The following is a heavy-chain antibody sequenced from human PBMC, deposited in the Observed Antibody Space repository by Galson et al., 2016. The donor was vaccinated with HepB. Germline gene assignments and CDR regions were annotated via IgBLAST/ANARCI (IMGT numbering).Heavy chain of an antibody. V-gene: IGHV3-15*07. D-gene: IGHD2/OR15-2a*01. CDR1: GFSFRNAW. CDR2: IKSKANGGTT. Sequence: SLRLSCAASGFSFRNAWMNWVRQAPGKGLEWVGRIKSKANGGTTEDAAPVKVRFTISRDDSKNTLYLQMISLKTDDTAVYYCARDTGTLYYVVHWGQGTPVTVSS. CDR3: ARDTGTLYYVVH. J-gene: IGHJ4*02.